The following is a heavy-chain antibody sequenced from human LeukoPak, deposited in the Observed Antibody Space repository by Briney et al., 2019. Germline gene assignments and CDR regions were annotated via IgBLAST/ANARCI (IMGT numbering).Heavy chain of an antibody. V-gene: IGHV3-7*04. CDR3: ARVMIVVVLTYDDAFDI. CDR1: GFTFSKYW. J-gene: IGHJ3*02. Sequence: GSLRLSCAASGFTFSKYWMTWVRQAPGKGLEWVANINQDGSEKYYVDSVKGRFTISRDNAKNSLYLQMSSLRAEDTAVYYCARVMIVVVLTYDDAFDIWGQGTMVTVSS. CDR2: INQDGSEK. D-gene: IGHD3-22*01.